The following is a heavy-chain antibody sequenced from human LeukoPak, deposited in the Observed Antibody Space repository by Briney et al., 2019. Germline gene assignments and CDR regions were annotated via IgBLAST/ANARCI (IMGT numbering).Heavy chain of an antibody. D-gene: IGHD6-19*01. Sequence: ASVKVSCKASGYTFTSYYMHWVRQAPGQGLEWMGIINPSGGSTSYAQKFQGRVTMTRDTSTSTVYMELSSLRSEDTAVYYCVRDEGYSSGWYVVRYYGMDVWGQGTTVTVSS. CDR1: GYTFTSYY. CDR3: VRDEGYSSGWYVVRYYGMDV. J-gene: IGHJ6*02. CDR2: INPSGGST. V-gene: IGHV1-46*01.